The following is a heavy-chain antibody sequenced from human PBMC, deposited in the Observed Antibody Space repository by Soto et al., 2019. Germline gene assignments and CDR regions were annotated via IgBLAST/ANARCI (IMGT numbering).Heavy chain of an antibody. J-gene: IGHJ5*02. CDR3: ARGGSGSSQQFDH. V-gene: IGHV1-18*04. Sequence: ASVKVSCKASGYTFTSYGISWVRQTPGQGLEWLGWISAYNGNTNYAQKLQGRVTMTTDTPTSTAYLELRSLRSDDTAAYYCARGGSGSSQQFDHWGQGTLVTVSS. D-gene: IGHD3-10*01. CDR2: ISAYNGNT. CDR1: GYTFTSYG.